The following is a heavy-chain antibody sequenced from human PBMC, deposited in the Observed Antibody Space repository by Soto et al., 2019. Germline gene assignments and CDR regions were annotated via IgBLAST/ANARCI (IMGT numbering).Heavy chain of an antibody. Sequence: EVQLVESGGGLVQPGRSLRLSCAASGFTFDDYGMHWVRQSPGKGLEWVSGINWNSGRIGYADSVKGRFTISRDNAKNSLYLQMNSLXXEXXXXXXXXXXXXXXXXLFSGMDVWGQGTTVTVXS. D-gene: IGHD3-10*01. CDR3: XXXXXXXXXLFSGMDV. J-gene: IGHJ6*02. V-gene: IGHV3-9*01. CDR2: INWNSGRI. CDR1: GFTFDDYG.